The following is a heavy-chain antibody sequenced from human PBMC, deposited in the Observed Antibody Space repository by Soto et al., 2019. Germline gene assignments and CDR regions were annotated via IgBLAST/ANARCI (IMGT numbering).Heavy chain of an antibody. CDR2: IYPGDSDS. J-gene: IGHJ4*02. D-gene: IGHD6-19*01. V-gene: IGHV5-51*01. CDR3: ARHDAYSSPDF. CDR1: GSSFSNSW. Sequence: GESLKISCKGSGSSFSNSWIAWVRQMPGKGLEWMGIIYPGDSDSRFRPSFQGQVSISADKPINTAYLQWSSLKASDTAMYYCARHDAYSSPDFWGQGPLVTVSS.